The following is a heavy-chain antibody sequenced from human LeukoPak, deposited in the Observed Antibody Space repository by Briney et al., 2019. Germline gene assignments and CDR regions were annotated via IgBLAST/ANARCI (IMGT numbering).Heavy chain of an antibody. CDR2: IWYDGSNK. J-gene: IGHJ3*02. D-gene: IGHD2-8*01. CDR1: GFTFNSCA. V-gene: IGHV3-33*01. Sequence: PGRSLRLSCAASGFTFNSCAMNWVRQAPGKGLEWVAIIWYDGSNKYYADSVKGRFTISRDNSKNTLYLQMNSLRVEDTAVYYCARGQYCTNGVCYDAFDIWGQGTTVTVSS. CDR3: ARGQYCTNGVCYDAFDI.